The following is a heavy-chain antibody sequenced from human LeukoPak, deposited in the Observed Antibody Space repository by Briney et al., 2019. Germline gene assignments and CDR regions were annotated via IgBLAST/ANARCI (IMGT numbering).Heavy chain of an antibody. D-gene: IGHD2-2*01. CDR3: ARGLHLVEPLVNFDY. CDR2: ISADNGNT. V-gene: IGHV1-18*01. J-gene: IGHJ4*02. Sequence: ASVKVSCKASGYTFSNHGISWVRQAPGQGLEWMGWISADNGNTNYAQKFQGRVTMTTDTSTSTAYMEMRSLRSDDTAVYYCARGLHLVEPLVNFDYWGQGTLVTVSS. CDR1: GYTFSNHG.